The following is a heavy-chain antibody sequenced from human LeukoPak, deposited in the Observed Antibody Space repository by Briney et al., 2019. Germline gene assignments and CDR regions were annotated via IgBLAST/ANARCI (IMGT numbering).Heavy chain of an antibody. CDR3: ARFYGSGSYYPYYYYMDV. CDR1: GGSISSYY. J-gene: IGHJ6*03. CDR2: IYYSGST. V-gene: IGHV4-59*01. Sequence: SETLSLTCTVSGGSISSYYWSWIRQPPGKGLEWIGYIYYSGSTNYNPSLKSRVTISVDTSKNQFSLKLSSVTAADTAVYYCARFYGSGSYYPYYYYMDVWGKGTTVTVSS. D-gene: IGHD3-10*01.